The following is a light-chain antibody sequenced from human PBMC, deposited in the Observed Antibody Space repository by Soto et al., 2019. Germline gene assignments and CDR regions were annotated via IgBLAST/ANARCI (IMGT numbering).Light chain of an antibody. CDR3: QQLSRYPLT. J-gene: IGKJ4*01. Sequence: DIQLTQSPSVLSASVGDKVTITCRASQALRNYLAWYQQKPGKAPDLLIYSASTLQSGVPSRFSGSGSETEFSLTIRALQPEDFATYYCQQLSRYPLTFGGGTKVDIK. CDR1: QALRNY. V-gene: IGKV1-9*01. CDR2: SAS.